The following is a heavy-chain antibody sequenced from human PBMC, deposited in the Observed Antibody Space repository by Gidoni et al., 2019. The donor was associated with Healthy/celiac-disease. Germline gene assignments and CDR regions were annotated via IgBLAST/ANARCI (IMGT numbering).Heavy chain of an antibody. Sequence: QLVQSGVEVQKPGSSVKVSCKASGGNFSSYAISGVRQAPGQGHEWMGGSIPVMGTANYAQKCPGRVTNPAGESTSTAYMELSSLGSEDTAVYYCGRGGDGYKKWGQGTLVTVSS. J-gene: IGHJ4*02. D-gene: IGHD5-12*01. CDR2: SIPVMGTA. V-gene: IGHV1-69*01. CDR1: GGNFSSYA. CDR3: GRGGDGYKK.